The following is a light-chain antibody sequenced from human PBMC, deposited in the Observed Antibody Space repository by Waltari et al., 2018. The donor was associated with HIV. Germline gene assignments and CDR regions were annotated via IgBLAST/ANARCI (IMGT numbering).Light chain of an antibody. V-gene: IGLV1-44*01. CDR1: SSNIGSNS. CDR2: NNK. J-gene: IGLJ2*01. CDR3: AAWDDSLNGLV. Sequence: QSVLTQPPSASGTPGQRVTISCSGGSSNIGSNSVTWYQRLPGTAPKLLIYNNKRRPSGVHDRFSCAKSGTSASLAISGLQSEDEADYYCAAWDDSLNGLVFGGGTKLTVL.